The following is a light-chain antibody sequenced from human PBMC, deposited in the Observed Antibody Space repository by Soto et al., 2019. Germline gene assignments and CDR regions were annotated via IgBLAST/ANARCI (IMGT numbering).Light chain of an antibody. V-gene: IGKV3-20*01. CDR3: QQYGRAPPDFS. J-gene: IGKJ3*01. CDR1: QRVTRGF. Sequence: NLMTQSPPSQDFSPRDRGTPPRRARQRVTRGFLDRYPHKPGQAPRRLIYGASSTAPCPPDSLPGSGGGIDFTLTITILELDDFAAYPCQQYGRAPPDFSFGAGTQVDIK. CDR2: GAS.